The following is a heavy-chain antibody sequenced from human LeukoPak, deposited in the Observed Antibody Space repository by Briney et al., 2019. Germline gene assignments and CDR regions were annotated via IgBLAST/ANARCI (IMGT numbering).Heavy chain of an antibody. Sequence: GGSLRLSCTASGFTFSTYAMTWLRQPPGKGLEWVSTITDSAAATYYRESVKGRFTISRDNSKNTLYLQMNSLRGDDTAVYFCAKVYGNWYFDYWGQGTLVTVSS. V-gene: IGHV3-23*01. CDR2: ITDSAAAT. D-gene: IGHD1-1*01. CDR3: AKVYGNWYFDY. J-gene: IGHJ4*02. CDR1: GFTFSTYA.